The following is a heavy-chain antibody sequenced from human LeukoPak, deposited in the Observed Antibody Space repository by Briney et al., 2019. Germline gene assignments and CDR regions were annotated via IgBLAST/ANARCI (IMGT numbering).Heavy chain of an antibody. Sequence: SQTLSLTCAISGDSVSSNSGAWNWIRQSPSRGLEWLGRTYYRSKWYNGYAVSVKSRITINPDTSKNQFSLHLNSVTPEDTAVYYCAGGPGSLLYWGQGILVTVSS. J-gene: IGHJ4*02. V-gene: IGHV6-1*01. CDR1: GDSVSSNSGA. CDR3: AGGPGSLLY. CDR2: TYYRSKWYN.